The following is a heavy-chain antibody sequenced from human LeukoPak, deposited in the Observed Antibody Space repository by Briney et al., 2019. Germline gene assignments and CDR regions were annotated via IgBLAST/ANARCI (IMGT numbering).Heavy chain of an antibody. CDR1: GFTFSSYG. CDR2: IWYDGSNK. CDR3: AKPMVRGVINFDY. D-gene: IGHD3-10*01. Sequence: AGGSLRLSCAASGFTFSSYGMHWVRQAPGKGLEWVAVIWYDGSNKYYADSVKGRFTISRDNSKNTLYLQMNSLRAEDPAVYYCAKPMVRGVINFDYWGQGTLVTVSS. V-gene: IGHV3-30*02. J-gene: IGHJ4*02.